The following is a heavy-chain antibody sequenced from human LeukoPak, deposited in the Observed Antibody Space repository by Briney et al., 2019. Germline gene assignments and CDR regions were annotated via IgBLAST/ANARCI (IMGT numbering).Heavy chain of an antibody. CDR2: IYYSGST. Sequence: PSETLSLTCTVSGGSISSSSCYWGWIRQPPGKGLEWIGSIYYSGSTYYNPSLKSRVTISVDTSKNQFSLKLSPVTAADTAVYYCARELRGSSYTDNWFDPWGQGTLVTVSS. D-gene: IGHD3-16*02. CDR1: GGSISSSSCY. V-gene: IGHV4-39*07. CDR3: ARELRGSSYTDNWFDP. J-gene: IGHJ5*02.